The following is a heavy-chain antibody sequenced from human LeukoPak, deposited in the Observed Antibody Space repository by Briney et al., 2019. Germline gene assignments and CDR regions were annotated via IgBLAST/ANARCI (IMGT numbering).Heavy chain of an antibody. CDR1: GYTFTSYA. V-gene: IGHV1-3*01. D-gene: IGHD3-10*01. J-gene: IGHJ5*02. CDR3: ARTTRQYYYGSGSYYQRQGDWFDP. Sequence: ASVTVSCTASGYTFTSYAMHWVRQAPGQRLEWMGWINAGNGNTKYSQKFQGRVTITRDTSAGTAYMELSSLRSEDTAVYYCARTTRQYYYGSGSYYQRQGDWFDPWGQGTLVTVSS. CDR2: INAGNGNT.